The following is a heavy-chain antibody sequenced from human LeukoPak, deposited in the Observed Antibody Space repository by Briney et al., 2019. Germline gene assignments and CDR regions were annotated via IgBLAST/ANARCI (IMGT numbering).Heavy chain of an antibody. D-gene: IGHD1-26*01. CDR3: ARGEVPFDL. CDR1: GGSIRSYY. J-gene: IGHJ2*01. CDR2: IYYSGST. V-gene: IGHV4-59*01. Sequence: PSETLSPTCTVSGGSIRSYYWSWIRQPPGKGLEWIGYIYYSGSTNYNPSLKSRVTISVDTSKNQFSLKLSSVTAADTAVYYCARGEVPFDLWGRGTLVTVSS.